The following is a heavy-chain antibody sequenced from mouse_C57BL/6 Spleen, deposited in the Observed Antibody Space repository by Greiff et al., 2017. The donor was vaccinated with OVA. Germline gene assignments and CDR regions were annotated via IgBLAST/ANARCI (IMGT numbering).Heavy chain of an antibody. D-gene: IGHD1-1*01. CDR2: INPNNGGT. CDR1: GYTFTDYN. V-gene: IGHV1-18*01. J-gene: IGHJ2*01. Sequence: DVQLQESGPELVKPGASVKIPCKASGYTFTDYNMDWVKQSHGKSLEWIGDINPNNGGTIYNQKFKGKATLTVDKSSSTAYMELRSLTSEDTAVYYCARFITTVVEGYYFDYWGQGTTLTVSS. CDR3: ARFITTVVEGYYFDY.